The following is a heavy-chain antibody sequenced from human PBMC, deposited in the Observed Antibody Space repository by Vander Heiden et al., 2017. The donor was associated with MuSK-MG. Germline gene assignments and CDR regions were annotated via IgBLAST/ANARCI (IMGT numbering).Heavy chain of an antibody. J-gene: IGHJ4*02. Sequence: QVQLQESGPGLVKPSETLSLTCTVSGGSISSYYWSWIRQPPGKGLEWIGYIYYSGSTNYNPSLKSRVTISVDTSKNQFSLKLSSVTAADTAVYYCASSVWSYYGDWFDYWGQGTRVTVSS. D-gene: IGHD1-26*01. CDR1: GGSISSYY. CDR2: IYYSGST. CDR3: ASSVWSYYGDWFDY. V-gene: IGHV4-59*01.